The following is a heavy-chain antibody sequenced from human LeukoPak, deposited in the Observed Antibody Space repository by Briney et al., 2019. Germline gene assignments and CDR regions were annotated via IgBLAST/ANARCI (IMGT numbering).Heavy chain of an antibody. D-gene: IGHD6-19*01. CDR1: GFTFSSYE. Sequence: PGGSVRLSCAASGFTFSSYEMNWVRQAPGKGLEWVSYISSSGSTIYYADSVKGRFTISRDNAKNSLYLQMNSLRAEDTAVYYCARGAGSGPENYFDYWGQGTLVTVSS. CDR2: ISSSGSTI. CDR3: ARGAGSGPENYFDY. J-gene: IGHJ4*02. V-gene: IGHV3-48*03.